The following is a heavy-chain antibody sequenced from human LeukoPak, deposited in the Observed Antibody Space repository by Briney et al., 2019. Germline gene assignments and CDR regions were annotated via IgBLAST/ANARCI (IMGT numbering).Heavy chain of an antibody. CDR1: GDTFTSYD. CDR3: ARGGTLVQGVTILYGMDV. Sequence: ASVKVSCKTSGDTFTSYDINWVRQATGQGLEWMGWMNPRSGNTIYTRKFQGRVAMTRDTSTSTAYMELSSLRSEDTAVYYCARGGTLVQGVTILYGMDVWGQGTTVTVSS. D-gene: IGHD3-10*01. V-gene: IGHV1-8*01. CDR2: MNPRSGNT. J-gene: IGHJ6*02.